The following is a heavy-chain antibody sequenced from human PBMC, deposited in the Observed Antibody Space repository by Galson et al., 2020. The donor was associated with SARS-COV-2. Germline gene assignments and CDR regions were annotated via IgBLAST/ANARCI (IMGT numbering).Heavy chain of an antibody. CDR1: GYTFTSYD. Sequence: ASVKVSCKASGYTFTSYDIHWVRQATGQGLEWMGWMNPNSGNTDYAQKFQGRVTMTRNTPISTAYMELSSLRSEDTAVYYCARGVKITRIGVVIEVVRGWFDRWGQGTVVVVSS. J-gene: IGHJ5*02. D-gene: IGHD3-22*01. CDR3: ARGVKITRIGVVIEVVRGWFDR. CDR2: MNPNSGNT. V-gene: IGHV1-8*01.